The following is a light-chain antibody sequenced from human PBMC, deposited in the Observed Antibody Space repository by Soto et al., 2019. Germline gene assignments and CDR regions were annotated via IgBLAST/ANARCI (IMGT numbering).Light chain of an antibody. J-gene: IGKJ1*01. Sequence: ELVMTQSPATLSVSPGERATLSCRASQSVSINLAWYQQKAGQAPRLLIYGASTSATGIPARFSGSGSGTEFSLTISSLQSEDFAVYLCQHYNSCPRTLTFGHGTKVDIK. CDR3: QHYNSCPRTLT. CDR2: GAS. V-gene: IGKV3-15*01. CDR1: QSVSIN.